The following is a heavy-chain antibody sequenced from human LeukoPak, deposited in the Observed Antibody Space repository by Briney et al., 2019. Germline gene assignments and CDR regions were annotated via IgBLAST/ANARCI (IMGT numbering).Heavy chain of an antibody. D-gene: IGHD6-6*01. CDR3: AKLPYSSSFYWFDP. CDR2: ISGSGGST. Sequence: GGSLRLSCAASGFTFSSYAMSWVRQAPGEGLEWVSAISGSGGSTYYADSVKGRFTISRDNSKNTLYLQMNSLRAEDTAVYYCAKLPYSSSFYWFDPWGQGTLVTVSS. J-gene: IGHJ5*02. CDR1: GFTFSSYA. V-gene: IGHV3-23*01.